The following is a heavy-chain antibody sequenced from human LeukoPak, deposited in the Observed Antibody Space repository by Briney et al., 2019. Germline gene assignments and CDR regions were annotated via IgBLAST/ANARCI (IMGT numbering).Heavy chain of an antibody. CDR3: AVQASVDTTMTQ. CDR2: INPNSGGT. V-gene: IGHV1-2*06. D-gene: IGHD5-18*01. Sequence: ASVKVSCKASGYTFTGYYMHWVRQAPGQGLEWMGRINPNSGGTNYAQKLQCRVPMTTDTSTGTAYMELRSLRSDDTAVYYCAVQASVDTTMTQWGQGTLVTVSS. J-gene: IGHJ4*02. CDR1: GYTFTGYY.